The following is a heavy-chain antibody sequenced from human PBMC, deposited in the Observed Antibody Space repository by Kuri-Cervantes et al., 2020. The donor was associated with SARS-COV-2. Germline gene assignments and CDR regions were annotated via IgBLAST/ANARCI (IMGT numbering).Heavy chain of an antibody. CDR1: GYSFTSYW. CDR3: ARLPCSSTSCYTRYDYYVMDV. CDR2: IDPSDSYT. J-gene: IGHJ6*02. Sequence: KVSCKGSGYSFTSYWISWVRQMPGKGLEWMGRIDPSDSYTNYSPSFQGHVTISADKSISTAYLQWSSLKASDTAMYYCARLPCSSTSCYTRYDYYVMDVWGQGTTVTVSS. D-gene: IGHD2-2*02. V-gene: IGHV5-10-1*01.